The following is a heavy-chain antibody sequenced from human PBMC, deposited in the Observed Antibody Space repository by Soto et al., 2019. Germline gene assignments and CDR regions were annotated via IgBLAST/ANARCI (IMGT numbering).Heavy chain of an antibody. CDR2: ISGSGGST. V-gene: IGHV3-23*01. CDR1: GFTLRSYA. Sequence: PGGSLRLACAASGFTLRSYAMGGVGQAPGKGLEWVSAISGSGGSTYYADSVKGRFTISRDNSKNTLYLQMNSLRAEDTAVYYCARAAAGTKYYYYYMDVWGKGTTVTGSS. D-gene: IGHD6-13*01. CDR3: ARAAAGTKYYYYYMDV. J-gene: IGHJ6*03.